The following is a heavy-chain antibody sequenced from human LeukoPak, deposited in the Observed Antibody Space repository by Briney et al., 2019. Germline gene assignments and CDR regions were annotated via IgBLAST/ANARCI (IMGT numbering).Heavy chain of an antibody. J-gene: IGHJ4*02. CDR1: GFTFSSYA. V-gene: IGHV3-30-3*01. CDR3: AREYCSGGSCWFDY. Sequence: GGSLRLSCAASGFTFSSYAMHWVRQAPGKGLEWVAVISYDGSNKYYADSVKGRFTISRDNSKNTLYLQMNSLRAEDTAVYYCAREYCSGGSCWFDYWGQGTLVTVSS. D-gene: IGHD2-15*01. CDR2: ISYDGSNK.